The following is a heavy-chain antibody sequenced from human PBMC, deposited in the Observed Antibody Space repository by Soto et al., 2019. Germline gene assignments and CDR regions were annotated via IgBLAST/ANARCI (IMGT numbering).Heavy chain of an antibody. CDR1: GFTFSDYY. V-gene: IGHV3-11*01. J-gene: IGHJ3*02. CDR2: ISSNGNTI. D-gene: IGHD3-3*01. CDR3: ARAPIIDDFWSDNYKANAPDI. Sequence: GGSLRLSCAASGFTFSDYYMSWVRQAPGKGLEWVSYISSNGNTIHYADSVKGRFTTSRDNAKSSLSLQMSSLRAEDTAVYYCARAPIIDDFWSDNYKANAPDIWGQGTMVTVSS.